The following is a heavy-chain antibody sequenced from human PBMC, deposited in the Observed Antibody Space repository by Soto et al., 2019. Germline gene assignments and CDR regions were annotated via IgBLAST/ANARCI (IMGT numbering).Heavy chain of an antibody. D-gene: IGHD3-22*01. CDR3: ARDNWNYYDSSGSNWFDP. Sequence: QVQLVQSGAEVKKPGASVKVSCKASGYTLTGYYMHWVRQAPGQGLEGMGWINPNSGGTNYAQKFQGWVTMTRDTSISTAYMELSRLRSDDTAVYYCARDNWNYYDSSGSNWFDPWGQGTLVTVSS. CDR2: INPNSGGT. CDR1: GYTLTGYY. V-gene: IGHV1-2*04. J-gene: IGHJ5*02.